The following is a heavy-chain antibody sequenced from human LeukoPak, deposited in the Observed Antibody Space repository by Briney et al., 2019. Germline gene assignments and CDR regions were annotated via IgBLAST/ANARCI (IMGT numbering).Heavy chain of an antibody. V-gene: IGHV4-39*07. D-gene: IGHD6-13*01. Sequence: SETLSLTCTVAGDSMRSSSYYWGWIRQPPGKGLEWIGSIYYSGSTYYNPSLKSRVTISVDTSKNQFSLKLSSVTAADTAVYYCARAMYSSSWHFDYWGQGTLVTVSS. CDR2: IYYSGST. CDR1: GDSMRSSSYY. J-gene: IGHJ4*02. CDR3: ARAMYSSSWHFDY.